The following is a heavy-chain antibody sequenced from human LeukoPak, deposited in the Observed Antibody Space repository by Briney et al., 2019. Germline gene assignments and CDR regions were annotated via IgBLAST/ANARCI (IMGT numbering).Heavy chain of an antibody. CDR2: INRDGSTT. V-gene: IGHV3-74*01. D-gene: IGHD3-10*01. CDR1: GFTFSNYW. CDR3: ARDKKSGESSEIDY. Sequence: GGSLRPSCAASGFTFSNYWVHWVRQAPGKGLVWVSRINRDGSTTNYADSVKGRFTVSRDNAKNTLNLQMNSLRAEDTAVYYCARDKKSGESSEIDYWGQGTLVTVSS. J-gene: IGHJ4*02.